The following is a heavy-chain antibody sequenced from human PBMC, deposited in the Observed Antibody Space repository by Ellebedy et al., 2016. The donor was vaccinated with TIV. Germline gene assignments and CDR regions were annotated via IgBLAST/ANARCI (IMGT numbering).Heavy chain of an antibody. Sequence: MPSETLSLTCVVSGVSIGDTRYYWAWIRQSPGKGLEWIGSIYYRGLTYARPSFKSRATISVDTSKNQFSLKLSSVTAADTAMYYCATMTYRSNWYEGWFDPWGQGTLVTVSS. D-gene: IGHD6-13*01. CDR1: GVSIGDTRYY. J-gene: IGHJ5*02. V-gene: IGHV4-39*07. CDR3: ATMTYRSNWYEGWFDP. CDR2: IYYRGLT.